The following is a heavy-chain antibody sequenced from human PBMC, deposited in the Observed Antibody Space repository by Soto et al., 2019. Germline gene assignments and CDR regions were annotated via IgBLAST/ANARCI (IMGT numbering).Heavy chain of an antibody. CDR2: INPNSGVT. D-gene: IGHD3-22*01. V-gene: IGHV1-2*02. CDR3: ARDERYYYESSSLSSYYGTHA. J-gene: IGHJ6*02. CDR1: GYTFTGYY. Sequence: ASVKVSWKASGYTFTGYYMHWVRQAPGQGLEGMGLINPNSGVTNYAQKFQGRVTMTRDTSISTAYIEMSRLRSDDTAVYYCARDERYYYESSSLSSYYGTHAGRHAPPVTVS.